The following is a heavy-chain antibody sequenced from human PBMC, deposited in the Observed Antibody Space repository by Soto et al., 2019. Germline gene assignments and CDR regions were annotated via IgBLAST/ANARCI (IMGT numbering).Heavy chain of an antibody. D-gene: IGHD3-3*01. V-gene: IGHV4-59*01. CDR2: IYYSGST. CDR3: ARGPTRSSEWRGFIYYYYHYGMDV. CDR1: GGSISSYY. Sequence: PSETLSLTCTVSGGSISSYYWSWIRQPPGKGLEWIGYIYYSGSTNYNPSLKSRVTISVDTSKNQFSLKLSSVTAADTAVYYCARGPTRSSEWRGFIYYYYHYGMDVWGQGTTVTVSS. J-gene: IGHJ6*02.